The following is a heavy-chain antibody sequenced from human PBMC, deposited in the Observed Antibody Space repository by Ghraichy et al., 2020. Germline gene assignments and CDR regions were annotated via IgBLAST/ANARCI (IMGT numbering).Heavy chain of an antibody. J-gene: IGHJ6*02. CDR1: GFTFSDYY. CDR3: ARDRINYGDYYYFGMDV. Sequence: GESLNISCAASGFTFSDYYMSWIRQAPGKGLEWVSYISSSGFTIYNADSVKGRFTISRDNAKNSLYLQMNSLRAEDTAVYFCARDRINYGDYYYFGMDVWGQGTTVAVSS. CDR2: ISSSGFTI. V-gene: IGHV3-11*01. D-gene: IGHD4-17*01.